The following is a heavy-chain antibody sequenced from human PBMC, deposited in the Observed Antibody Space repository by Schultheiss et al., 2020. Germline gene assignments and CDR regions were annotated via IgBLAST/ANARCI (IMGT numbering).Heavy chain of an antibody. CDR2: IYPGDSDT. V-gene: IGHV5-51*01. CDR1: GYTFTSYW. Sequence: GGSLRLSCKGSGYTFTSYWIGWVRQMPGKGLEWMGIIYPGDSDTRYSPSFQGQVTISADKSISTAYLQWSSLKASDTAMYYCARIYCSSTSCSNWFDPWGQGTLVTVSS. CDR3: ARIYCSSTSCSNWFDP. J-gene: IGHJ5*02. D-gene: IGHD2-2*01.